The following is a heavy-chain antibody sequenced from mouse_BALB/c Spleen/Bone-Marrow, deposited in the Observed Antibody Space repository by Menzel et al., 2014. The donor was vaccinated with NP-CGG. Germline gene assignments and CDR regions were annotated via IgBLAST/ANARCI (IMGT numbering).Heavy chain of an antibody. Sequence: QVQLQQSGAELARPGASVKLSCKASGYTFTSYWMQWVKQRPGQGLEWIGAIYPGDGDTRYTQKFKGKATLTADKSSSTAYMQLSSLASEDSAVYYCARGDPFDYWGQGTTLPVSS. V-gene: IGHV1-87*01. CDR1: GYTFTSYW. CDR2: IYPGDGDT. J-gene: IGHJ2*01. CDR3: ARGDPFDY.